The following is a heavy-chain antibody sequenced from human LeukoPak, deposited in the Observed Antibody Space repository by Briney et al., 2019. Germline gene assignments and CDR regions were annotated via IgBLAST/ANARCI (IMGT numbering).Heavy chain of an antibody. D-gene: IGHD2/OR15-2a*01. Sequence: GGSLRLSCAASGFTFTNAWMTWVRQAPGKGLEWVGRIYRKTGGGTTDYAAPVKGRFTISRDDSKNTLYLQMNSLKTEDTAVYYCTTDTWSGFDPWGQGTLVTVSS. J-gene: IGHJ5*02. CDR3: TTDTWSGFDP. CDR1: GFTFTNAW. V-gene: IGHV3-15*01. CDR2: IYRKTGGGTT.